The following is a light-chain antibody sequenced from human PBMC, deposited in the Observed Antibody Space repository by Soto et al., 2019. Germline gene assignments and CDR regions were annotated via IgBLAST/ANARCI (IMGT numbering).Light chain of an antibody. J-gene: IGKJ4*01. CDR1: QTVRTNY. CDR3: QQYSDSPLT. Sequence: EIVLTQSPGTLSLSPGERATLSCRASQTVRTNYLAWFQHKPGHAPRLLIYGASSRATGIPDRFSGSGSGXDFTLTINRLEPEDFAVYFCQQYSDSPLTFGGGTKVEIK. V-gene: IGKV3-20*01. CDR2: GAS.